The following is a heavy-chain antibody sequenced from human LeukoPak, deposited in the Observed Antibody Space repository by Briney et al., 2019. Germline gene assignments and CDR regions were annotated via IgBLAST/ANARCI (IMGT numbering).Heavy chain of an antibody. Sequence: GGSLRLSCAASGFTFSNFAIHWVRQAPGKGLEWVSLISYDGSHKYYADSAKGRFTISRDNSKNTLYLQMNSLRPEDTAVYYCVRDFQEGGRLWFQEPNWGKIGIWGQGTMVTVSS. CDR3: VRDFQEGGRLWFQEPNWGKIGI. V-gene: IGHV3-30-3*01. CDR1: GFTFSNFA. D-gene: IGHD7-27*01. J-gene: IGHJ3*02. CDR2: ISYDGSHK.